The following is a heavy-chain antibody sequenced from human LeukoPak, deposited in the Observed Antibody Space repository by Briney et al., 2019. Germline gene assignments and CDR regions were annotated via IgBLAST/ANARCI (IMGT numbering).Heavy chain of an antibody. D-gene: IGHD5-18*01. CDR1: GFTFSSYG. J-gene: IGHJ3*02. CDR2: IYYSGST. Sequence: PGGSLRLSCAAPGFTFSSYGMSWVRQAPGKGLEWIGYIYYSGSTNYSPSLKSRVTISVDTSKNQFSLKLSSVTAADTAVYYCARSEYSYGADAFDIWGQGTMVTVSS. V-gene: IGHV4-59*01. CDR3: ARSEYSYGADAFDI.